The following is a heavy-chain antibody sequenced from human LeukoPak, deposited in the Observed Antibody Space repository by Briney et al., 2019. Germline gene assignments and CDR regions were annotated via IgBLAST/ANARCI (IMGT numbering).Heavy chain of an antibody. J-gene: IGHJ4*02. Sequence: PGGSLRLPCAASGFTFRDYAMYWVRQAPGKGLEYVSVISTDGSRIYYADSVKGRFTISRDNFKNTLYLQMGSLRAEDMAFYYGTRGVAVSTSGWYDTFDYWGQGALVTVSS. CDR1: GFTFRDYA. CDR2: ISTDGSRI. CDR3: TRGVAVSTSGWYDTFDY. V-gene: IGHV3-64*02. D-gene: IGHD6-19*01.